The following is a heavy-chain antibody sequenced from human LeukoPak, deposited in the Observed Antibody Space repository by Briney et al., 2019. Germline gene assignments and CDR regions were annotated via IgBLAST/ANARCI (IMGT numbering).Heavy chain of an antibody. V-gene: IGHV3-23*01. D-gene: IGHD3-9*01. J-gene: IGHJ4*01. CDR2: ISGSGGST. Sequence: GRSLRLSCAASGFTFSSYAMSWVRQAPGKGLEWVSAISGSGGSTYYADSVKGRFTISRDNSKNTLYLQMNSLRAEDTAVYYCAKDRSAFDWLLANYWGQGTLVTVSS. CDR1: GFTFSSYA. CDR3: AKDRSAFDWLLANY.